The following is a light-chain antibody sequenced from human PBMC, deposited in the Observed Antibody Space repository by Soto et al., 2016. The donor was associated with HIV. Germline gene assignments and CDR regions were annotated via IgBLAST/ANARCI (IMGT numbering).Light chain of an antibody. CDR3: QQYQTYPLT. Sequence: DIQMTQSPSTLSASVGDRVTLTCRASQSISIYLAWYQQKPGKAPDLLIYRASSLQSGDPSRFSGSGSGTEFTLTISSLQPDDFATYYCQQYQTYPLTFGEGTKVEIK. J-gene: IGKJ4*01. CDR1: QSISIY. V-gene: IGKV1-5*03. CDR2: RAS.